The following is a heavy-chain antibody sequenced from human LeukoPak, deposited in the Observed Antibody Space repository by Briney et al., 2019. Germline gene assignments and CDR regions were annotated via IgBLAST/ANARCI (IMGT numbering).Heavy chain of an antibody. J-gene: IGHJ4*02. CDR3: AKFLPTHIVVANYYFDY. Sequence: GGSLRLSCAASGFTFSSYAMSWVRQAPGKGLEWVSAISGSGGSTYYADSVKGRFTISRDNSKNTLYLQMNSLRAEDTAVYYCAKFLPTHIVVANYYFDYWGQGTLVTVSP. V-gene: IGHV3-23*01. D-gene: IGHD2-21*01. CDR1: GFTFSSYA. CDR2: ISGSGGST.